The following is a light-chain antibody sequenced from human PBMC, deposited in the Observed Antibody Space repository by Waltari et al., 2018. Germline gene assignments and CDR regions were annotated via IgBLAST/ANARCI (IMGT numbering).Light chain of an antibody. CDR2: LEDSGNY. V-gene: IGLV4-60*03. CDR3: ETWDSNTRV. Sequence: QPVLTQSSSTSASLGSSVKLTCTLDSGHSTYIIAWHQQQAGKAPRYLMKLEDSGNYNKGAGVPERFSGSSSGADRYLAIFNLQSEDEADYYCETWDSNTRVFGGGTKLTVL. CDR1: SGHSTYI. J-gene: IGLJ3*02.